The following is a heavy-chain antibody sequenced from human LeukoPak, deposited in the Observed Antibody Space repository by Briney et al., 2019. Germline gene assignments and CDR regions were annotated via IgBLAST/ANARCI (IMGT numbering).Heavy chain of an antibody. V-gene: IGHV1-69*13. CDR3: ARGAGEDIVVVPAARGFYYYYMDV. J-gene: IGHJ6*03. Sequence: SVKVSCKAPGYTFTDYYIHWVRQAPGQGLEWMGGIIPIFGTANYAQKFQGRVTITADESTSTAYMELSSLRSEDTAVYYCARGAGEDIVVVPAARGFYYYYMDVWGKGTTVTVSS. CDR1: GYTFTDYY. D-gene: IGHD2-2*01. CDR2: IIPIFGTA.